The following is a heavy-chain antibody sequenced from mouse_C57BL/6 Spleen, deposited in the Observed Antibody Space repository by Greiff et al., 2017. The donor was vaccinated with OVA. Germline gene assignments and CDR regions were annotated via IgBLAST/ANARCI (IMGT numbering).Heavy chain of an antibody. V-gene: IGHV2-3*01. CDR2: IWGDGST. CDR1: GFSLTSYG. D-gene: IGHD1-1*01. Sequence: QVQLKESGPGLVAPSQSLSITCTVSGFSLTSYGVSWVRQPPGKGLEWLGVIWGDGSTNYHSALISRLSISKDNSKSQVSLKLNSLQTDDTSTYYCAKALITTVVAPYYDAMDYWGQGTSVTVSS. J-gene: IGHJ4*01. CDR3: AKALITTVVAPYYDAMDY.